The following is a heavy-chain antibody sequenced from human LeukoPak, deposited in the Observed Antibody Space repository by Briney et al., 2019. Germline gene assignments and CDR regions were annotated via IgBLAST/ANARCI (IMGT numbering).Heavy chain of an antibody. V-gene: IGHV3-73*01. CDR3: TSPQADSGATYFRH. J-gene: IGHJ1*01. CDR1: ALTFSGST. Sequence: PGGCLRLSCAASALTFSGSTMHWVRQASGKGLEWIGRIRSKVSSYATAYAASVKGRFTISRDDAKNTAYLQMDSLKTEDTAVYYCTSPQADSGATYFRHWGQGTLVTVSS. CDR2: IRSKVSSYAT. D-gene: IGHD6-19*01.